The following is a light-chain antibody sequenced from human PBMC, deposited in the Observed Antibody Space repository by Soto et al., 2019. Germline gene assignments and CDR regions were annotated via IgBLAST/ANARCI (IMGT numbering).Light chain of an antibody. CDR2: AAS. V-gene: IGKV1-9*01. Sequence: IQLTQSPSLLSASVGDRVTITCRASQGIINFLAWYQQKPGKAPKLLIYAASFLQSGVPSRFSGSGSGADFTLTITRLEPEDFAVFYCQQYGTSEIIFGQGTRLEIK. J-gene: IGKJ5*01. CDR1: QGIINF. CDR3: QQYGTSEII.